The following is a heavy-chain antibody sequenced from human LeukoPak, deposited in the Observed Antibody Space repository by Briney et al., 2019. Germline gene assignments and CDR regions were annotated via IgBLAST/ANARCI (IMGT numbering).Heavy chain of an antibody. CDR2: MNPNSGNT. CDR1: GYTFTGYD. CDR3: ARGLHKWRAMDV. D-gene: IGHD2-8*01. V-gene: IGHV1-8*01. Sequence: ASVKVSCKASGYTFTGYDINWVRQATGQGLEWMGWMNPNSGNTGYAQKFQGRVTMTRNTSISTAYMELSSLRSEDTAVYYCARGLHKWRAMDVWGKGTTVTISS. J-gene: IGHJ6*03.